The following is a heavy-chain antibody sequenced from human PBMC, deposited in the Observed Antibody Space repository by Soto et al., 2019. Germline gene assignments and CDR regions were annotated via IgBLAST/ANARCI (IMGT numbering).Heavy chain of an antibody. Sequence: HPVGSVRLSCAASGFSIRSNAMYWVRQAPGKGLEWVSEISDRGDTTHYADSVKGRFTISRDTSKNTLYLQLNTLRADDTAVYYCAKDKPGTTSFDYWGQGTLVTVSS. D-gene: IGHD1-1*01. CDR1: GFSIRSNA. J-gene: IGHJ4*02. V-gene: IGHV3-23*01. CDR3: AKDKPGTTSFDY. CDR2: ISDRGDTT.